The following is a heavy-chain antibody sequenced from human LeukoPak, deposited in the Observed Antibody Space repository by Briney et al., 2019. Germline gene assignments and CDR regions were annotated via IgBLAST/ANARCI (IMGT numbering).Heavy chain of an antibody. CDR3: ASGAYGMDV. D-gene: IGHD3-10*01. J-gene: IGHJ6*02. CDR1: GFTFSNYG. Sequence: GGSLRLSCAASGFTFSNYGMHWVRQAPGKGLEWVAVIWSDESNKYYADSVKGRFTISRDNAKKSLYLQMNSLRAEDTAVYYCASGAYGMDVWGQGTTVTVSS. V-gene: IGHV3-33*03. CDR2: IWSDESNK.